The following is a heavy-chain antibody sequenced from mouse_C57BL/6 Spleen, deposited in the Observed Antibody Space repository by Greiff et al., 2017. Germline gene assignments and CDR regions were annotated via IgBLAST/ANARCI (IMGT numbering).Heavy chain of an antibody. V-gene: IGHV3-6*01. CDR2: ISYDGRN. CDR3: ALGDYYGSSYVFDY. Sequence: EVKLEESGPGLVKPSQSLSLTCSVTGYSITSGYYWNWIRQFPGNKLEWMGYISYDGRNNYNPSLKTRISITRDTSKNQFFLKLNAVTTEDTATYYCALGDYYGSSYVFDYWGQGTTLTVSS. D-gene: IGHD1-1*01. CDR1: GYSITSGYY. J-gene: IGHJ2*01.